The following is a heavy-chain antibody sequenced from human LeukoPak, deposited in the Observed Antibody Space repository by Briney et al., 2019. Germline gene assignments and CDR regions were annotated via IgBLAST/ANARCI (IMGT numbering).Heavy chain of an antibody. CDR1: GYTFTSYG. CDR2: ISAYNGNT. V-gene: IGHV1-18*01. D-gene: IGHD3-10*01. CDR3: ARDDLQLLWFGELLYRGYYYGMDV. J-gene: IGHJ6*02. Sequence: ASVKVSCKASGYTFTSYGISWVRQAPGQGLEWMGWISAYNGNTNYAQKLQGRVTMTTDTSTSTAYMELRSLRSDDTAVYYCARDDLQLLWFGELLYRGYYYGMDVWGQGTTVTVSS.